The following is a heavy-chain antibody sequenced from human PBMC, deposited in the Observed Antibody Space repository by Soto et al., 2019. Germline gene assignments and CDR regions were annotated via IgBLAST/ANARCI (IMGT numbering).Heavy chain of an antibody. CDR2: LYYTGTT. V-gene: IGHV4-61*08. CDR1: WGSIGGGGYH. CDR3: ASGKDPYKTGF. J-gene: IGHJ4*02. Sequence: FETLCLPCSVSWGSIGGGGYHWDMIRQPPGKGLEWIGYLYYTGTTNYNPSLRSRVTISVDTSKNQFFLNLRSVTAADTAVYYCASGKDPYKTGFWGQGTLVTVSS. D-gene: IGHD1-1*01.